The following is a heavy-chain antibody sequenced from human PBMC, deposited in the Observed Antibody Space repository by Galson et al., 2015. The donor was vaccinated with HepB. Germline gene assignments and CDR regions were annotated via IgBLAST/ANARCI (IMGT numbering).Heavy chain of an antibody. CDR1: GDSTSSFY. CDR3: ARLRGSGNMYYFDY. CDR2: IYYSGSG. Sequence: SETLSLTCSVSGDSTSSFYWSWIRQPPGKGLEWIGYIYYSGSGTYNPSLKSRVTISVDTSKNQFSLKLSSVTAADTAVYYCARLRGSGNMYYFDYWGQGTLVAVSS. D-gene: IGHD3-10*01. J-gene: IGHJ4*02. V-gene: IGHV4-59*08.